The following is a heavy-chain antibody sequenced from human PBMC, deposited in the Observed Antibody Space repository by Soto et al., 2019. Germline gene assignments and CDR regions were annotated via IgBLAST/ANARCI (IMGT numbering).Heavy chain of an antibody. CDR2: IYWDDDK. J-gene: IGHJ6*02. V-gene: IGHV2-5*02. CDR3: AHTRSSGLRYFDWLYYGMDV. Sequence: SGPTLVNPTQTLTLTCTFSGFSLSTSGVGVGWIRQPPGKALEWLALIYWDDDKRYSPSLKSRLTITKDTSKNQVVLTMTNMDPVDTATYYCAHTRSSGLRYFDWLYYGMDVWGQGTTVTVSS. CDR1: GFSLSTSGVG. D-gene: IGHD3-9*01.